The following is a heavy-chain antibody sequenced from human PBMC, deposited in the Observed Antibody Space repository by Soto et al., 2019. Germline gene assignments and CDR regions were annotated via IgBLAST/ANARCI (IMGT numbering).Heavy chain of an antibody. V-gene: IGHV3-21*01. D-gene: IGHD3-22*01. J-gene: IGHJ4*02. CDR3: ARGSHYYDSSGLAH. Sequence: GGSLRLSCAASGFTFSSYSMNWVRQAPGKGLEWVSSISSSSSYIYYADTVKGRFTISGDNAKNSLYLQMNSLRAEDTAVYYCARGSHYYDSSGLAHWGQGTLVTSPQ. CDR1: GFTFSSYS. CDR2: ISSSSSYI.